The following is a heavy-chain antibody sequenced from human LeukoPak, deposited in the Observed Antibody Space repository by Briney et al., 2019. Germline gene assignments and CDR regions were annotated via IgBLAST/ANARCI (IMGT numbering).Heavy chain of an antibody. D-gene: IGHD5-18*01. J-gene: IGHJ4*02. Sequence: ASVKVSGKVCGYTLTELSMHWVRQAPGKGLEWMGGFDPEDGETIYAQKFQGRVTMTEDTSTDTAYMELSSLRSEDTAVYYCATGLWLHPPKDPQFDYWGQGTLVTVSS. CDR1: GYTLTELS. V-gene: IGHV1-24*01. CDR3: ATGLWLHPPKDPQFDY. CDR2: FDPEDGET.